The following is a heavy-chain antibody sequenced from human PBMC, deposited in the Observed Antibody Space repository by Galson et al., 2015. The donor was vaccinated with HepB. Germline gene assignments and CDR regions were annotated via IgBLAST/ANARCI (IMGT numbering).Heavy chain of an antibody. V-gene: IGHV6-1*01. CDR1: GDSVSSNSAA. Sequence: CAISGDSVSSNSAAWNWIRQSPSRGLEWLGRTYYRSKWYNDYAVSVKSRITINPDTSKNHFSLQLNSVTPEDTAVYYCARDQAVVPAPYFDYWGQGTLVTVSS. CDR3: ARDQAVVPAPYFDY. CDR2: TYYRSKWYN. D-gene: IGHD2-2*01. J-gene: IGHJ4*02.